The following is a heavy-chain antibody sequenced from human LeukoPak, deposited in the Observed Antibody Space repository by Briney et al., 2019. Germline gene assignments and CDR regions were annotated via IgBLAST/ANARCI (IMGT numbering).Heavy chain of an antibody. J-gene: IGHJ6*03. V-gene: IGHV1-3*01. D-gene: IGHD6-6*01. CDR3: ARETAARPEGYYYYYYMDV. Sequence: KFQGRVTITRDTSASTAYMELSSLRSEDTAVYYCARETAARPEGYYYYYYMDVWGKGTTVTVSS.